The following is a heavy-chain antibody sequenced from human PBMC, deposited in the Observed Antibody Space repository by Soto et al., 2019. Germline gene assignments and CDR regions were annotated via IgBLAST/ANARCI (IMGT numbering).Heavy chain of an antibody. CDR2: ISYDGSNK. Sequence: QVQLVESGGGVVQPGRSLRLSCAASGLTFSSYAMHWVRQAPGKGLEWVAVISYDGSNKYYADSVKGRFTISRDNSKNSLYLQMNSLRAEDTAVDYCARDPYYYDSSRFDYWGQGTLVTVSS. CDR3: ARDPYYYDSSRFDY. J-gene: IGHJ4*02. CDR1: GLTFSSYA. V-gene: IGHV3-30-3*01. D-gene: IGHD3-22*01.